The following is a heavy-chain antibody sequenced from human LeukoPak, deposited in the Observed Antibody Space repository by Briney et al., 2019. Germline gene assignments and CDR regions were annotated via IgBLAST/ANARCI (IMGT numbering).Heavy chain of an antibody. CDR3: ARGGTYNGFDY. Sequence: GWSLRLSCAASGFTVSSHYMSWVRQAPGKGLEWVSVIYSGGSTCYADSVKGRFTISRDNSKNTLYLQMNSLRAEDTAVYYCARGGTYNGFDYWGQGTLVTVSS. CDR2: IYSGGST. CDR1: GFTVSSHY. J-gene: IGHJ4*02. D-gene: IGHD1-14*01. V-gene: IGHV3-53*01.